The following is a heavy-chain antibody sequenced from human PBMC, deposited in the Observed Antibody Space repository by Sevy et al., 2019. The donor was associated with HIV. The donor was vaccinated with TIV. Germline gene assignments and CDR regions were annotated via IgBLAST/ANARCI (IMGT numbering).Heavy chain of an antibody. J-gene: IGHJ6*03. CDR3: VRGPNCGVGGCQQISPYCLDV. CDR1: GFTFSDHY. CDR2: IRNRPNSYTT. Sequence: GGSLRLSCAASGFTFSDHYVDWVRQAPGKGLEWVGRIRNRPNSYTTEYAGSVKGGFTISRDDSRNSVYLQMNSLKTQDSAVYYCVRGPNCGVGGCQQISPYCLDVWGKGATVTVSS. D-gene: IGHD2-15*01. V-gene: IGHV3-72*01.